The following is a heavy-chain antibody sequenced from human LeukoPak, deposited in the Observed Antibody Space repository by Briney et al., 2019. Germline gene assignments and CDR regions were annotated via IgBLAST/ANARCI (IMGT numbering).Heavy chain of an antibody. CDR2: ISSSSSYI. Sequence: GGSLRLSCAASGFTFSSYEMNWVRQAPGKGLEWVSYISSSSSYIYYADSEKGRFTISRDNAKNSLYLQMNSLRAEDTAVYYCARVNERITIFGVVIPGFDYWGQGTLVTVSS. CDR3: ARVNERITIFGVVIPGFDY. D-gene: IGHD3-3*01. V-gene: IGHV3-21*05. CDR1: GFTFSSYE. J-gene: IGHJ4*02.